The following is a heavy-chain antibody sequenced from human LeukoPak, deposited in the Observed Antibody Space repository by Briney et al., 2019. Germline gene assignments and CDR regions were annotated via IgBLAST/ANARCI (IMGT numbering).Heavy chain of an antibody. CDR3: AGSDYGDGLAFDI. CDR2: IYSGGST. J-gene: IGHJ3*02. CDR1: GFTVSSNY. V-gene: IGHV3-53*01. Sequence: TGGSLRLSCAASGFTVSSNYMSWVRQAPGKGLEWVSVIYSGGSTYYADSVKGRFTISRDNSKNTLYLQMNSLRAEDTAVYYCAGSDYGDGLAFDIWGHGTMVTVSS. D-gene: IGHD4-17*01.